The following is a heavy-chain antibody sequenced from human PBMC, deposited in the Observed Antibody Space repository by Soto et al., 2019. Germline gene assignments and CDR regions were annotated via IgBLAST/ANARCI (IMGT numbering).Heavy chain of an antibody. Sequence: QVQLVQSGAEVKKPGASVKVSCKASGDTFTNYDINWVRQATGQGLEWMGRMNPNSGNTGYAKKFQGRVTMTRTTSRTTAYMELSSLRSGDTAVYYCARGRNGMDVWGQGTTVTVSS. CDR2: MNPNSGNT. V-gene: IGHV1-8*01. J-gene: IGHJ6*02. CDR1: GDTFTNYD. CDR3: ARGRNGMDV.